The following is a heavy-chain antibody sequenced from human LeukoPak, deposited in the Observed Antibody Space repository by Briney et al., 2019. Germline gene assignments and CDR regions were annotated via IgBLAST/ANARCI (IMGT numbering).Heavy chain of an antibody. J-gene: IGHJ6*02. CDR2: IYSGGST. CDR3: ARTRWYSRRYYYYYGMDV. D-gene: IGHD4-23*01. CDR1: GFTVSSKY. V-gene: IGHV3-66*01. Sequence: GGSLRLSCAASGFTVSSKYMSWVRQAPGKGLEGVSVIYSGGSTYYADSVKGRFTISRDNSKNTLYLQMNSLRAEDTAVYYCARTRWYSRRYYYYYGMDVWGQGTTVTVSS.